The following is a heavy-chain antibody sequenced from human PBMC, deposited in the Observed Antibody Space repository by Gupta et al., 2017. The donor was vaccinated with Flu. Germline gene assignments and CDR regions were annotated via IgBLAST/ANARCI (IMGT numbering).Heavy chain of an antibody. CDR1: GYTFTGYY. Sequence: QVQLVQSGAEVKTPGASVKVSCKASGYTFTGYYMHWVRQAPVQGLEWMGWINPNSGGTNYAQKFQGRVTMTRDTSISTAYMELSRLRSDDTAVYYCARDDEDRIAAADPYYYYGMDVWGQGTTVTVSS. CDR2: INPNSGGT. V-gene: IGHV1-2*02. D-gene: IGHD6-13*01. J-gene: IGHJ6*02. CDR3: ARDDEDRIAAADPYYYYGMDV.